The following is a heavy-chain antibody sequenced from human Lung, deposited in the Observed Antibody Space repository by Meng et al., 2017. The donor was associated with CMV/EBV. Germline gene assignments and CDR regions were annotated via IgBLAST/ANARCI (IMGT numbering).Heavy chain of an antibody. Sequence: ASVXVSXKASGYTFTGYYMHWVRQAPGQGLEWMGWINPNSGGTNYAQKFQGRVTMTRDTSISTAYMELSRLRSDDTAVYYCARVDCSSTSCYLLDGWFDPWXQGTXVTVSS. D-gene: IGHD2-2*01. CDR1: GYTFTGYY. J-gene: IGHJ5*02. CDR2: INPNSGGT. CDR3: ARVDCSSTSCYLLDGWFDP. V-gene: IGHV1-2*02.